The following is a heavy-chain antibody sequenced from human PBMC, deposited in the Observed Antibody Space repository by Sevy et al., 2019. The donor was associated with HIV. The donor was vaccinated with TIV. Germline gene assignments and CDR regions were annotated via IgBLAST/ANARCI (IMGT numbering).Heavy chain of an antibody. D-gene: IGHD3-3*01. CDR2: ISYDGSSK. Sequence: GGSLRLSCAASGFNFSSYGMHWVRQAPGKGLEWVAVISYDGSSKYYADSVKGRFTISRDNSKNTVYLQINRLIAEDTAGYYCAKESGSYYDFWSGHDAFAIWGQGTMVTVSS. V-gene: IGHV3-30*18. CDR3: AKESGSYYDFWSGHDAFAI. J-gene: IGHJ3*02. CDR1: GFNFSSYG.